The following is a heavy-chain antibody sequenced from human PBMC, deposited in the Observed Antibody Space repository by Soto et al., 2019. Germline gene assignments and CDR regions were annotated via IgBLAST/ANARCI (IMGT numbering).Heavy chain of an antibody. Sequence: SETLSLTCSVSGDSISNSRFYWAWIRQPPGEGLEWIGSIYHTGNAYYNPSLKSRVTISVGRSKSQFSLKVGSVTAADTAVYYCARSLLYSTRDYYYYYAMDVWGQGATVTVSS. J-gene: IGHJ6*02. V-gene: IGHV4-39*07. CDR3: ARSLLYSTRDYYYYYAMDV. CDR1: GDSISNSRFY. CDR2: IYHTGNA. D-gene: IGHD3-10*02.